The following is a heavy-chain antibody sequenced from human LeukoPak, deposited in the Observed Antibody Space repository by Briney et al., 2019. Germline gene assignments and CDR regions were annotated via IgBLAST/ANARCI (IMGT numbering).Heavy chain of an antibody. V-gene: IGHV3-7*03. D-gene: IGHD2-8*01. CDR3: STDSRLLIY. J-gene: IGHJ4*01. Sequence: GGSLRLSCAASGFTFSSYWMSWVRQAPGKGLEWVANIKRDGSEKYYVDSVKGRFTISRDNAKNSLYLQMNSLRAEDTALYYCSTDSRLLIYWGHGTLVTVSS. CDR2: IKRDGSEK. CDR1: GFTFSSYW.